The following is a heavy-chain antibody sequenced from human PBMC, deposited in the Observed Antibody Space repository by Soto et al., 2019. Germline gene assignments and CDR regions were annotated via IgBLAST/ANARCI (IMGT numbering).Heavy chain of an antibody. Sequence: SETLSLTCAVYGGSFSGYYWSWIRLPPGKGLEWIGEINHSGSTNYNPSLKSRVTISVDTSKNQFSLKLSSVTAADTAVYYCARCPRYCSGGSCYPRYYYYMDVWGKGTTVTVSS. CDR2: INHSGST. CDR3: ARCPRYCSGGSCYPRYYYYMDV. V-gene: IGHV4-34*01. J-gene: IGHJ6*03. CDR1: GGSFSGYY. D-gene: IGHD2-15*01.